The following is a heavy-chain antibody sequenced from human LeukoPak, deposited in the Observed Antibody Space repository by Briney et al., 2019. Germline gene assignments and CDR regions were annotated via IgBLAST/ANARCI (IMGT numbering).Heavy chain of an antibody. J-gene: IGHJ6*03. CDR1: GFTFSSYW. D-gene: IGHD4-11*01. V-gene: IGHV3-7*03. Sequence: PGGSLRLSCAASGFTFSSYWMRWVRQAPGKGLEWVANIKQDGSEKYYVDSVKGRFTISRDNAKNSLYLQMNSLRAEDTALYFCAIVEGPTVTTGGYYYYYYYMDVWGKGTTVTVSS. CDR3: AIVEGPTVTTGGYYYYYYYMDV. CDR2: IKQDGSEK.